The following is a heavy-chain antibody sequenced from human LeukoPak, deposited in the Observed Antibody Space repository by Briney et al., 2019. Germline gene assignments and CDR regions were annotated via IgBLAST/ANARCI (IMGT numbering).Heavy chain of an antibody. CDR2: ITTGGST. J-gene: IGHJ4*02. V-gene: IGHV4-61*02. CDR3: ASHQYGAGTNYHDY. CDR1: GGSISSGNYY. D-gene: IGHD3-10*01. Sequence: SQTLSLTCTVSGGSISSGNYYWSWIRQPAGKGLEWIGRITTGGSTNYDPSLKSRVIISIDTSKNQFSLRLSSATAADTAVYYCASHQYGAGTNYHDYWGQGTLVTVSS.